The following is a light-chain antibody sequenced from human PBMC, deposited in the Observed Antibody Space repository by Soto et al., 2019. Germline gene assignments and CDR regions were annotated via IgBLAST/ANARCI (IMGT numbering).Light chain of an antibody. CDR1: QGIANW. CDR2: SAS. J-gene: IGKJ4*01. Sequence: DIPMTQSPSFVSASVGDRVTITCRASQGIANWLAWYQQKPGKAPMLLIYSASTLQSGVPSRFSGSGSGTDFTLTISSLQPEDFATYYCQQANSFPPTFGGGTRVDIK. V-gene: IGKV1-12*01. CDR3: QQANSFPPT.